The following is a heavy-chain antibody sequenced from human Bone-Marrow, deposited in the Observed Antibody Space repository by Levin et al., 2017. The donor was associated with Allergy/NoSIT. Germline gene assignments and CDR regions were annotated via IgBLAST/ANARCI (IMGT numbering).Heavy chain of an antibody. V-gene: IGHV1-2*06. CDR3: ARERMQYLDF. D-gene: IGHD2/OR15-2a*01. CDR2: IRPFTGGT. Sequence: GESLKISCKSSGYIFTGHYIHWVRQVPGHGLEWMGRIRPFTGGTDFAQRFQGRLKMTSDTSLNTAYMELSGLRSDDAAVYFCARERMQYLDFWGQGTLVAVSS. CDR1: GYIFTGHY. J-gene: IGHJ4*01.